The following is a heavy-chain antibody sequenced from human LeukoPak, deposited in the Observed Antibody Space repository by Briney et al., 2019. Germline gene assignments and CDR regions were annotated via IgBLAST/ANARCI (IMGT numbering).Heavy chain of an antibody. D-gene: IGHD6-19*01. CDR3: ATVKRQWLATGWFDP. V-gene: IGHV4-34*01. CDR1: GGSFSGYY. CDR2: INHSGST. J-gene: IGHJ5*02. Sequence: SSETLSLTCAVYGGSFSGYYWSWIRQPPGKGLEWIGEINHSGSTNYNPSLKSRVTISVDTSKNQFSLKLSSVTAADTAVYYCATVKRQWLATGWFDPWGQGTLVTVSS.